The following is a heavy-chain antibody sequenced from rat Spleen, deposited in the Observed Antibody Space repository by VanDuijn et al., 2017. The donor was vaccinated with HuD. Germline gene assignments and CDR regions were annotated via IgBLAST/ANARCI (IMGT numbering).Heavy chain of an antibody. V-gene: IGHV3-1*01. CDR3: ARHNLRYYGYSYFDY. CDR2: IRSSGSS. J-gene: IGHJ2*01. Sequence: EVQLQESGPGLVKPSQSLSLTCSITGYSITTNYWGWIRKFPGNKMEWIGHIRSSGSSSYNPSLESRISITRDTSKNQFFLHLNSVTAEDTATYYCARHNLRYYGYSYFDYWGQGVMATVSS. CDR1: GYSITTNY. D-gene: IGHD1-7*01.